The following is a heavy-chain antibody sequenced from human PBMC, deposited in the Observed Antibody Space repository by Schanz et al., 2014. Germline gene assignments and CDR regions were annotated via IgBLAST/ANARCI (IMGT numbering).Heavy chain of an antibody. CDR2: ISYSGST. J-gene: IGHJ2*01. D-gene: IGHD1-1*01. CDR1: GGSVSSGGDY. CDR3: ARDTTWRLDL. Sequence: QVQLQESGPGLVKPSQTLSLTCTVSGGSVSSGGDYWSWIRQHPGKGLEWIGFISYSGSTYSNPSLKSRVTISVDASKNHFSRPRASLTAADTAVYYCARDTTWRLDLWGRGTLVTVSS. V-gene: IGHV4-31*03.